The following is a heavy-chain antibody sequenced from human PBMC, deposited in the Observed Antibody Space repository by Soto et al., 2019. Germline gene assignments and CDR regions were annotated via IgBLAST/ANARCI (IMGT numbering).Heavy chain of an antibody. CDR2: INPSGGST. CDR3: ARENLCSSTSCYVVDY. CDR1: GYTFTSYY. J-gene: IGHJ4*02. D-gene: IGHD2-2*01. Sequence: QVQLVQSGAEVKKPGASVKVSCKASGYTFTSYYMHWVRQAPGQGLEWMGIINPSGGSTSYAQKFQGRVTMTRDTSTSTVYMELSSLGSEDTAVYYCARENLCSSTSCYVVDYWGQGTLVTVSS. V-gene: IGHV1-46*01.